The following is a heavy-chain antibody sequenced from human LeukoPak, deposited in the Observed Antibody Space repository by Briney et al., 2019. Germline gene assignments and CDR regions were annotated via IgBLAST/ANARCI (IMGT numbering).Heavy chain of an antibody. J-gene: IGHJ4*02. D-gene: IGHD3-10*01. CDR2: ISGSGGST. CDR3: AKVTYYYGSGSEYYFDY. CDR1: GFTFSSYA. Sequence: GGSLRLSSAASGFTFSSYAMSWVRQAPGKGLEWVSAISGSGGSTYYADSVKGRFTISRDNSKNTLYLQMNSLRAEDTAVYYCAKVTYYYGSGSEYYFDYWGQGTLVTVSS. V-gene: IGHV3-23*01.